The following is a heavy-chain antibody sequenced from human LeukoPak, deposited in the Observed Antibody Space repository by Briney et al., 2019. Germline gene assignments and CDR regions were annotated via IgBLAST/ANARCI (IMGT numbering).Heavy chain of an antibody. CDR3: VRGTYCGGDCSLLDK. Sequence: SQTLSLTCAVSGGSISSGGYSWSWIRQPPGKGLEWIGYIYHSGSTYYNPSLKSRVTISVDRSKNQFSLELTSVTAADTAVYFCVRGTYCGGDCSLLDKWGQGTPVTVSS. V-gene: IGHV4-30-2*01. J-gene: IGHJ4*02. CDR1: GGSISSGGYS. CDR2: IYHSGST. D-gene: IGHD2-21*02.